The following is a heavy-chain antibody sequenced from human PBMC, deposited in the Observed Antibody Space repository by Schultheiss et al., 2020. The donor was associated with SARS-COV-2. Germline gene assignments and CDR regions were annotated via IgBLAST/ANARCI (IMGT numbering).Heavy chain of an antibody. CDR1: GFTFSSYG. J-gene: IGHJ6*02. CDR2: IWYDGSNK. Sequence: GGSLRLSCAASGFTFSSYGMHWVRQAPGKGLEWVAVIWYDGSNKYYADSVKGRFTISRDNSKNTLYLQMNSLRAEDTAVYYCAKEVLEVAGRHYGMDVWGQGTTVTVSS. CDR3: AKEVLEVAGRHYGMDV. V-gene: IGHV3-33*06. D-gene: IGHD6-19*01.